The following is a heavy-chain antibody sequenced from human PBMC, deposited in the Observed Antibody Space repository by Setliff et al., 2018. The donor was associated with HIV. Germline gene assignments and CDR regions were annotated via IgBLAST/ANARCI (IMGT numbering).Heavy chain of an antibody. V-gene: IGHV4-30-4*08. CDR2: IYYSGST. CDR1: GGSISSGDYY. CDR3: ARARITMTGGRLEPYAFDR. J-gene: IGHJ3*01. D-gene: IGHD3-22*01. Sequence: SETLSLTCTVSGGSISSGDYYWSWIRQPPGKGLEWIGYIYYSGSTYYNPSLRSRVTISLDTSKNQLSLKLRSVTAADTAVYYCARARITMTGGRLEPYAFDRWGQGTKVTVSS.